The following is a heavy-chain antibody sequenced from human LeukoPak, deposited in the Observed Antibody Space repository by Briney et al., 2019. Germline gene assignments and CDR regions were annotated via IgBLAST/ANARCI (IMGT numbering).Heavy chain of an antibody. V-gene: IGHV3-53*01. CDR1: GFTVSNSY. Sequence: GGSLRLSCAASGFTVSNSYMSWVRQAPGKGLEWVSVIKSGGDTYYADSVKGRFTISRDNSKNTLSLQMNSLRAEDTAVYYCAKGDISMIPDRGQGTLVTVSS. CDR3: AKGDISMIPD. J-gene: IGHJ4*02. D-gene: IGHD3-22*01. CDR2: IKSGGDT.